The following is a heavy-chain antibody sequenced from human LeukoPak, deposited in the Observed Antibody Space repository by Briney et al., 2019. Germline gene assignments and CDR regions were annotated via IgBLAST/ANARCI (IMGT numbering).Heavy chain of an antibody. CDR3: ATSYDSGGYSVGLEY. CDR2: IYPSGHT. Sequence: SETLSLTCTFFGGSVSNYYWSWIRQPAGKGLEWIGRIYPSGHTNYNPSLMSRVTMSVDTSKTQFSLKLSSVTAADTAVYYCATSYDSGGYSVGLEYWGQGALVTVSS. V-gene: IGHV4-4*07. CDR1: GGSVSNYY. J-gene: IGHJ4*02. D-gene: IGHD3-22*01.